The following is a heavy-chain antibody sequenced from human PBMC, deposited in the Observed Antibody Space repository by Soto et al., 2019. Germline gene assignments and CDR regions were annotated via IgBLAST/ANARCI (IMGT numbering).Heavy chain of an antibody. J-gene: IGHJ5*02. CDR1: GGPISSSSYY. CDR2: IYYSGST. V-gene: IGHV4-39*01. CDR3: ERHDGYGDYNWFDP. Sequence: PSETLSLTCTVSGGPISSSSYYWGWIRQPPGKGLEWIGSIYYSGSTYYNPSLKSRVTISVDMSKNQFSLKLSSVTAADTAVYYCERHDGYGDYNWFDPWGQGTLVTVSS. D-gene: IGHD4-17*01.